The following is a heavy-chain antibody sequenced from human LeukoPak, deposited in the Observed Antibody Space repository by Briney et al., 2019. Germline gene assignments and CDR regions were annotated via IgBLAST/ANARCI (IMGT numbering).Heavy chain of an antibody. CDR1: GASISSYY. CDR2: ISYSGST. J-gene: IGHJ4*02. V-gene: IGHV4-59*08. Sequence: SETLSLTCTVSGASISSYYWSWIRQPPGKGLEWIGYISYSGSTNYSPSLKSRVTISADTSKNQVSLALSSVTAADTAVYYCARHPELYFFDYWGQGTLVTVSS. CDR3: ARHPELYFFDY. D-gene: IGHD3-10*01.